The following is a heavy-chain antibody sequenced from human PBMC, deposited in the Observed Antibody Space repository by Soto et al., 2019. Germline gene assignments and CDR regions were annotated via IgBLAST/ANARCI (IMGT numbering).Heavy chain of an antibody. J-gene: IGHJ4*02. CDR1: GYTFTSFG. Sequence: QVQLVQSGPEVKKPGASVKVSCKTSGYTFTSFGISCVRQAPGQGLEWMGWITTDKGKTNYAQKFQGRVTMTTDTSTSTAYMELRSLRSDDTAVYYCATRSPAFDNWGQGTLVTVSS. CDR3: ATRSPAFDN. CDR2: ITTDKGKT. V-gene: IGHV1-18*01.